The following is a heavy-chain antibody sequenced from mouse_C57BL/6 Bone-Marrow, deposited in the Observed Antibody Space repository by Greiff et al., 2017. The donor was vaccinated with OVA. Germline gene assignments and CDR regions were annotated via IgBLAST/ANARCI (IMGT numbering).Heavy chain of an antibody. Sequence: EVQLQESGAELVRPGASVKLSCTASGFNIKDDYMHWVKQRPEQGLEWIGWIDPENGDTEYASKFQGKATITADTSSNTAYLQLSSLTSEDTAVYYCTTGAYYSNFCFDDWGQGTTLTVSS. CDR1: GFNIKDDY. J-gene: IGHJ2*01. V-gene: IGHV14-4*01. CDR3: TTGAYYSNFCFDD. CDR2: IDPENGDT. D-gene: IGHD2-5*01.